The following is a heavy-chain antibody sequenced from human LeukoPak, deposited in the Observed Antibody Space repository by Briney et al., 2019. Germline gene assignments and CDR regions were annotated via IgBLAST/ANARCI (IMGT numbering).Heavy chain of an antibody. V-gene: IGHV3-21*01. D-gene: IGHD2-15*01. CDR3: ARATARAAYRVFDY. CDR2: ISSSSYI. Sequence: GGSLRLSCAASGFTFSSYSMNWVRQAPGKGLEWVSSISSSSYIYYADSVKGRFTISRDNAKNSLYLQMNSLRAEDTAVYYCARATARAAYRVFDYWGQGTLVTVSS. CDR1: GFTFSSYS. J-gene: IGHJ4*02.